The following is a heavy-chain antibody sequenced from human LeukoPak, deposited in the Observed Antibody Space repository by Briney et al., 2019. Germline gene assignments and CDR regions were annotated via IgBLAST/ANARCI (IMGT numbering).Heavy chain of an antibody. Sequence: NPSETLSLTCTVSGGSINSYYWSWIRHPPGKGLEWIGYIHYSGSTNYNPSLKSRVTISVDTSKNQFSLKLSSVTAADTAVYYCAREIFAYSSGWYWFDPWGQGTLVTVSS. CDR2: IHYSGST. J-gene: IGHJ5*02. CDR3: AREIFAYSSGWYWFDP. V-gene: IGHV4-59*01. CDR1: GGSINSYY. D-gene: IGHD6-19*01.